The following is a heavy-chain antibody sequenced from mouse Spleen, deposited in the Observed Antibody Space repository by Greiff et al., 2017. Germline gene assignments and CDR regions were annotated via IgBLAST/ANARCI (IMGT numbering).Heavy chain of an antibody. CDR1: GFNIKDYY. J-gene: IGHJ2*01. D-gene: IGHD4-1*01. CDR3: TTHRTGTDYFDY. Sequence: VQLQQSGAELVRPGASVKLSCTASGFNIKDYYMHWVKQRPEQGLEWIGRIDPEDGDTEYAPKFQGKATMTADTSSNTAYLQLSSLTSEDTAVYYCTTHRTGTDYFDYWGQGTTLTVSS. V-gene: IGHV14-1*01. CDR2: IDPEDGDT.